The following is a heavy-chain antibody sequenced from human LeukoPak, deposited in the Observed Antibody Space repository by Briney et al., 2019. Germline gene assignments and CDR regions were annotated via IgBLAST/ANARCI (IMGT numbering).Heavy chain of an antibody. CDR2: IHHSGSI. D-gene: IGHD6-13*01. CDR1: GVSISSNLW. CDR3: ARRGEAAAKGGRYFDQ. Sequence: SGTLSLTCAVSGVSISSNLWWTWVRQPPGKGLEWIAEIHHSGSINYNPSLKSRLTISVDTSKNQFSLKLSSVTAADTAVYFCARRGEAAAKGGRYFDQWGQGTLVTVSS. J-gene: IGHJ4*02. V-gene: IGHV4-4*02.